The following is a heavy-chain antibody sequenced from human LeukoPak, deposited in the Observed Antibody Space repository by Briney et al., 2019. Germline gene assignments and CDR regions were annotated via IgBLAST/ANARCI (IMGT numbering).Heavy chain of an antibody. V-gene: IGHV1-69*13. CDR1: GGTFSSYA. J-gene: IGHJ1*01. Sequence: AASVKVSCKASGGTFSSYAISWVRQAPGQGLEWMGGIIPIFGTANYAQKFQGRVTITADESTSTAYMELSSLRSEDTAVYYCASWGYCGGDCYSGEYFQHWGQGTLVTVSS. CDR3: ASWGYCGGDCYSGEYFQH. CDR2: IIPIFGTA. D-gene: IGHD2-21*01.